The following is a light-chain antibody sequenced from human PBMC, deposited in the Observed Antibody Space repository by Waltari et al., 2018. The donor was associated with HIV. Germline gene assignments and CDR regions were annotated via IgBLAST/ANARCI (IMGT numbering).Light chain of an antibody. V-gene: IGKV4-1*01. J-gene: IGKJ1*01. CDR3: HQYYTTPQT. CDR2: WAS. Sequence: DIVVTQSPDSLALSLGERATINCKSSQSVLYSSNNKNYLAWYQQKPGQPPKLLIYWASARESGVPDRFSRSGSGTDFTLTINSLRAEDAAVYFCHQYYTTPQTFGQGTKVEIK. CDR1: QSVLYSSNNKNY.